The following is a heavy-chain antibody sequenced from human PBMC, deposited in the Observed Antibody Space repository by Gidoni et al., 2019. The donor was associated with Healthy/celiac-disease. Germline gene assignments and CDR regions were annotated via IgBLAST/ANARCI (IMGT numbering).Heavy chain of an antibody. CDR3: ARRVEQLVSGYFDY. D-gene: IGHD6-13*01. CDR1: DGSISSGDYS. CDR2: IYYSGST. Sequence: QVQLQESGPGLVKPSQTLSLTCTVSDGSISSGDYSWSLIRQPPGKGLEWIGYIYYSGSTYYNPSLKSRVTISVDTSKNQFSLKLSAVTAADTAVYYCARRVEQLVSGYFDYWGQGTLVTVSS. V-gene: IGHV4-30-4*01. J-gene: IGHJ4*02.